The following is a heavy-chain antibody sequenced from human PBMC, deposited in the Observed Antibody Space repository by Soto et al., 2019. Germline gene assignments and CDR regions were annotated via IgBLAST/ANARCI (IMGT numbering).Heavy chain of an antibody. CDR3: AKGDGYNAQYGMDV. CDR2: ISWNSGSI. CDR1: GFTFDDYA. J-gene: IGHJ6*02. D-gene: IGHD5-12*01. V-gene: IGHV3-9*01. Sequence: GGSLRLSCAASGFTFDDYAMHWVRQAPGKGLEWVSGISWNSGSIGYADSVKGRFTISRDNAKNSLYLQMNSLRAEDTALYYCAKGDGYNAQYGMDVWGQGTTVTVSS.